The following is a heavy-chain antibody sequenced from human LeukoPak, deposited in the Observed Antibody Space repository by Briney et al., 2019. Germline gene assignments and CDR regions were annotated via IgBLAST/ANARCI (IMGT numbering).Heavy chain of an antibody. Sequence: SVKASCKASGGTFSSYAISWVRQAPGQGLEWMGGIIPIFGTANYAQKFQGRLTITADESTSTAYMELSSLRSEDTAVYYCASIAARLSSLTFDYWGQGTLVTVSS. CDR2: IIPIFGTA. V-gene: IGHV1-69*13. J-gene: IGHJ4*02. CDR3: ASIAARLSSLTFDY. CDR1: GGTFSSYA. D-gene: IGHD6-6*01.